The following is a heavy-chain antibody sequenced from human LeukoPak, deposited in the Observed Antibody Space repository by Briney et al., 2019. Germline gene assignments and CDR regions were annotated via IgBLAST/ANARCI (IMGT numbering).Heavy chain of an antibody. CDR1: GGTFSSYA. CDR2: IIPIFGTA. J-gene: IGHJ4*02. CDR3: AIGGSTSPVRLGGQYYFDY. D-gene: IGHD2-2*01. V-gene: IGHV1-69*06. Sequence: ASVKVSCKASGGTFSSYAISWVRQAPGQGLEWMGRIIPIFGTANYAQKFQGRVTITADKSTSTAYMELSSPRSEDTAVYYCAIGGSTSPVRLGGQYYFDYWGQGTLVTVSS.